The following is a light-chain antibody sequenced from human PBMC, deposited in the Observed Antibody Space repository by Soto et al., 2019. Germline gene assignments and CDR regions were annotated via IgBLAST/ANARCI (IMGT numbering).Light chain of an antibody. Sequence: DIQMTQSPSSLSASVGDRVTITCRASQTISNYLNWYQQKPGKAPDLLIYTASSLQSGVPSRFSGSGSGTDFTLTISSLQPEDFATYYCQQSYSTLYTFGQGTKLEIK. CDR2: TAS. CDR3: QQSYSTLYT. V-gene: IGKV1-39*01. J-gene: IGKJ2*01. CDR1: QTISNY.